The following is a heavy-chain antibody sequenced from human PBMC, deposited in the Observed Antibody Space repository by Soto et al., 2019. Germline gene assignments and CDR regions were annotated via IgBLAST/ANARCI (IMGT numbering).Heavy chain of an antibody. CDR1: GFTFDDYA. CDR2: ISSNSGSI. CDR3: AKGLSSSWLRDGFDI. V-gene: IGHV3-9*01. Sequence: EVQLVESGGGLVQPGRSLRLSCAASGFTFDDYAMHWVRQAPGKGLEWVSGISSNSGSIGYADSVKGRFTISRDNAKNSLYLQMNSLRAEDTALYYCAKGLSSSWLRDGFDIWGQGTMVTVSS. D-gene: IGHD6-13*01. J-gene: IGHJ3*02.